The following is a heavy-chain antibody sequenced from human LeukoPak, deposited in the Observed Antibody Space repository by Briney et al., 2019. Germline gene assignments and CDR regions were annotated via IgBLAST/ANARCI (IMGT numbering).Heavy chain of an antibody. CDR3: ARDPSSSFHWFDP. Sequence: GSSVKVSCKASGGTFSSYAISWVRQAPGQGLEWMGGIIPIFGTANYAQKFQGRVMITTDESTSTAYMELSSLRSEDTAVYYCARDPSSSFHWFDPWGQGTLVTVSS. D-gene: IGHD6-6*01. CDR1: GGTFSSYA. V-gene: IGHV1-69*05. CDR2: IIPIFGTA. J-gene: IGHJ5*02.